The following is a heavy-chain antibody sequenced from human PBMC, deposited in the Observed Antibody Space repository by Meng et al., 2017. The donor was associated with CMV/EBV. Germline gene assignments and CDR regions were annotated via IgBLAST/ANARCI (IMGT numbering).Heavy chain of an antibody. J-gene: IGHJ4*02. Sequence: QVPLQEARPGLVNPSETLSLTCTVSGGSISSYYWSWIRQPAGKGLEWIGRIYTSGSTNYNPSLKSRVTMSVDTSKNQFSLKLSSVTAADTVVYYCARGGLYYYDSSGHFDYWGQGTLVTVSS. D-gene: IGHD3-22*01. CDR2: IYTSGST. V-gene: IGHV4-4*07. CDR1: GGSISSYY. CDR3: ARGGLYYYDSSGHFDY.